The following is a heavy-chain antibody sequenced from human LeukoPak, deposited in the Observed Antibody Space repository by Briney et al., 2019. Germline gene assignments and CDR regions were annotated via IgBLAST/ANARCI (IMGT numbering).Heavy chain of an antibody. CDR3: TRGRVAAIAGADY. D-gene: IGHD5-24*01. CDR1: GFTFGDYA. CDR2: IRSKFNGGTT. Sequence: PGRSLRVSCRASGFTFGDYAMSWVRQAPGKGLEWEGFIRSKFNGGTTEYAASVKGRFTISRDDSSTIAYLQMSSLKTEDTAVYYCTRGRVAAIAGADYWGQGTLVTVSS. J-gene: IGHJ4*02. V-gene: IGHV3-49*04.